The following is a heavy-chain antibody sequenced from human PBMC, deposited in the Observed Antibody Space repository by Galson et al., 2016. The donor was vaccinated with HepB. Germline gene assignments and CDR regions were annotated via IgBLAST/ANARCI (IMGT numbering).Heavy chain of an antibody. CDR3: ARTSLSTVTD. CDR2: INDSGRT. D-gene: IGHD4-17*01. CDR1: GGSFSGYS. Sequence: SETLSLTCAVFGGSFSGYSWNWIRQPPGKGLEWIGDINDSGRTNYNPSLQRRVTISLDTSKSQFSLSLSSVTAADTALYYCARTSLSTVTDWGQGTLVTVS. J-gene: IGHJ4*02. V-gene: IGHV4-34*01.